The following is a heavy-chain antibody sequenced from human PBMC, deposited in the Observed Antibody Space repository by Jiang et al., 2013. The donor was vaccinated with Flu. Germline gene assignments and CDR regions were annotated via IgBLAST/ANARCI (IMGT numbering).Heavy chain of an antibody. CDR3: ATEPYILHYDSQGY. J-gene: IGHJ4*02. CDR2: FDPEDGET. V-gene: IGHV1-24*01. CDR1: GYTFTSYA. D-gene: IGHD3-22*01. Sequence: KDLGASVKVSCRASGYTFTSYAMHWVRQAPGKGLEWMGGFDPEDGETIYAQKFQGRVTMTEDTSTDTAYMELSSLRSEDTAVYYCATEPYILHYDSQGYWGQGTLVTVSS.